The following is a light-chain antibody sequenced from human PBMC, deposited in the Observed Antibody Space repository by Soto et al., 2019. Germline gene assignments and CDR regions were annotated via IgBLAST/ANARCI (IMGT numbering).Light chain of an antibody. Sequence: DIRMTQSPSSLSASVGDRVTITCQASQDINNYLNWYQHKPGKAPKLLIYDASNLETGVPSRFSGSGSGTDFTFTISSLQPEDIATYYCQQYGNLLWTFGQGTKVEIK. CDR3: QQYGNLLWT. V-gene: IGKV1-33*01. J-gene: IGKJ1*01. CDR2: DAS. CDR1: QDINNY.